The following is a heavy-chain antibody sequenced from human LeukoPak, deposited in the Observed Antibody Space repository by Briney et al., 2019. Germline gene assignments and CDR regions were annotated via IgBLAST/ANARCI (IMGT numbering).Heavy chain of an antibody. CDR1: GFTFEYYA. CDR2: ISGVGSGT. Sequence: QPGGSLRLSCAATGFTFEYYAMHWVRQVAGKRLNWVSLISGVGSGTYYAYSVGGRFTISRDNSKNSVYLQMNSLRAKDMAFYYWGEASCSCWHFLGGFDPWGQGTLVTVSS. CDR3: GEASCSCWHFLGGFDP. V-gene: IGHV3-43*02. J-gene: IGHJ5*02. D-gene: IGHD6-13*01.